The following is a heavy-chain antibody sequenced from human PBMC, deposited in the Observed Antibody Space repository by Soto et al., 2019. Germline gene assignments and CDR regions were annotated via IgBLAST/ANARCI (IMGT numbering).Heavy chain of an antibody. CDR1: GFAFSDPY. CDR2: ISSSGSTI. Sequence: QVQLVESGGGLVKPGGSLRLSCAASGFAFSDPYMSWIRQAPGKGLEWISYISSSGSTIYYADSVKGRFTISRDNAKKSLYLQMASLTADDTAVYYCSRGGASVTTPFAYWGQGTQVTVSS. CDR3: SRGGASVTTPFAY. J-gene: IGHJ4*02. V-gene: IGHV3-11*01. D-gene: IGHD4-17*01.